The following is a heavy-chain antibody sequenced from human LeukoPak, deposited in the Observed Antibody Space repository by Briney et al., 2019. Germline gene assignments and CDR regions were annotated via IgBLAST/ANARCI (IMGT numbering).Heavy chain of an antibody. J-gene: IGHJ3*02. Sequence: PGGSLRLSCAASGFTFDDYAMHWVRQAPGKGLEWVSGISWNSGSIGYADSVKGRFTISRDNSKNTLYLQMNSLRAEDTAVYYCAREQWLFGSNHAFDIWGQGTMVTVSS. CDR1: GFTFDDYA. D-gene: IGHD3-22*01. V-gene: IGHV3-9*01. CDR3: AREQWLFGSNHAFDI. CDR2: ISWNSGSI.